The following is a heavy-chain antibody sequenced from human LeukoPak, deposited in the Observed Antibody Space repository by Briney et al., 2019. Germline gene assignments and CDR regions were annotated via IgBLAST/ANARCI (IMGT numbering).Heavy chain of an antibody. Sequence: ASVKVSCKASGYTFTGYYMHWVRQAPGQGLEWMGWSSAYNGETNYVQKFQGRVTMTTDAATSTAYMELRSLRSDDTAVYYCTRDLGVDTSMIFFDYWGQGTVVTVSS. CDR3: TRDLGVDTSMIFFDY. D-gene: IGHD5-18*01. V-gene: IGHV1-18*04. CDR1: GYTFTGYY. CDR2: SSAYNGET. J-gene: IGHJ4*02.